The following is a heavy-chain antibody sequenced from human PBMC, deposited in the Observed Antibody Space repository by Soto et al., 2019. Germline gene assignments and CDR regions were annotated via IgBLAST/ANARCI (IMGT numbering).Heavy chain of an antibody. CDR3: ARQQQLVRGSYYYYGMGV. CDR1: GEGMSVYP. J-gene: IGHJ6*02. D-gene: IGHD6-13*01. V-gene: IGHV1-69*01. Sequence: SLNGDRKGAGEGMSVYPVGWGRLKNRQGLEWMGGIIPIFGTANYAQKFQGRVTITADESTSTAYMELSSLRSEDTAVYYCARQQQLVRGSYYYYGMGVWGQGTTVSVYS. CDR2: IIPIFGTA.